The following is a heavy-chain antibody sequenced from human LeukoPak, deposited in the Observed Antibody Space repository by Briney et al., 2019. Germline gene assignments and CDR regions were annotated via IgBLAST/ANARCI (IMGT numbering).Heavy chain of an antibody. J-gene: IGHJ4*02. Sequence: ETLSLTCAVYGGSFSGYYWSWVRQAPGKGLEWVSAISGSGGSTYYADSVKGRFTISRDNSKNTLYLQMNSLRAEDTAVYYCAKGVVDDYWGQGTLVTVSS. V-gene: IGHV3-23*01. CDR1: GGSFSGYY. CDR2: ISGSGGST. D-gene: IGHD3-22*01. CDR3: AKGVVDDY.